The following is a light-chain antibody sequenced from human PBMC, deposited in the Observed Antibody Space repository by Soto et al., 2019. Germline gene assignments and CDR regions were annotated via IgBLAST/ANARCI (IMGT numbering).Light chain of an antibody. CDR2: DAS. CDR3: LQRSNWPDT. J-gene: IGKJ2*01. V-gene: IGKV3-11*01. CDR1: QSVSSS. Sequence: EIVLPQSPATLSLSPGERATLSCRASQSVSSSLAWYQQKPGQAPRLLIHDASSRATGIPARVSGSGSGTDFSLTISSLEPEELAVYYGLQRSNWPDTFGQGTKLESK.